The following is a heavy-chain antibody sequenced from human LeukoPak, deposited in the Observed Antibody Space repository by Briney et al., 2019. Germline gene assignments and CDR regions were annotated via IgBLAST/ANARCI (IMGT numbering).Heavy chain of an antibody. D-gene: IGHD2-21*01. CDR1: GFTFSIYA. V-gene: IGHV3-7*01. CDR2: IKADGSVK. Sequence: PGGSLRLSCAASGFTFSIYAMSWVRQAPGKGLEWVANIKADGSVKHYVDSVEGRFSISRDNARSSLYLQMNSLRAEDTAVYYCVRDSDYQRNSGGLYAHYDALDIWGHGTMVTVSS. J-gene: IGHJ3*02. CDR3: VRDSDYQRNSGGLYAHYDALDI.